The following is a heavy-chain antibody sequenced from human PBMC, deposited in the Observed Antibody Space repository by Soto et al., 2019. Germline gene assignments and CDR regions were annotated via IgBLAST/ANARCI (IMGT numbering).Heavy chain of an antibody. V-gene: IGHV5-51*01. CDR1: GYSFTSYW. D-gene: IGHD2-8*01. CDR3: ARHNGAVTPGYYYYYGMDV. CDR2: IYPGDSDT. J-gene: IGHJ6*02. Sequence: PGESLKISCKGSGYSFTSYWIGWVRQMPGKGLEWMGIIYPGDSDTRYSPSFQGQVTISADKSISTAYLQWSSLKASDTAMYYCARHNGAVTPGYYYYYGMDVWGQGTTVTVSS.